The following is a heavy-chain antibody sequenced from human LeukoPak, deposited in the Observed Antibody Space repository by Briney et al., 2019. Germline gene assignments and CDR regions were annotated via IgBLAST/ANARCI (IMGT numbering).Heavy chain of an antibody. J-gene: IGHJ6*03. CDR2: INPNSGDT. D-gene: IGHD6-6*01. Sequence: WASVKVSCKASGYTFTGYYVHWVRQAPGQGLEWIGWINPNSGDTNYAQKFQGRVTMTRDTSISTAYMELSGLRSDDTAVYYCARGDLVRHYYYMDVWGKGTTVTVSS. V-gene: IGHV1-2*02. CDR1: GYTFTGYY. CDR3: ARGDLVRHYYYMDV.